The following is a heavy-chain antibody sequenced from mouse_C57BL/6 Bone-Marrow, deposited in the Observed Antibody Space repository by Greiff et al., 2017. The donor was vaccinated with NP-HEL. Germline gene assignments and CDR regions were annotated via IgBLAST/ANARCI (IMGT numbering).Heavy chain of an antibody. Sequence: QVQLQQSGAELVKPGASVKISCKASGYAFSSYWMNWVKERPGKGLEWIGQIYPGDGGTKYNGKFKGKATLTADKSSSTAYMQVSSLTSEDSAVYYCARGDYGSSRFEYGMDYCGQGPSVTVSS. V-gene: IGHV1-80*01. CDR2: IYPGDGGT. J-gene: IGHJ4*01. CDR1: GYAFSSYW. CDR3: ARGDYGSSRFEYGMDY. D-gene: IGHD1-1*01.